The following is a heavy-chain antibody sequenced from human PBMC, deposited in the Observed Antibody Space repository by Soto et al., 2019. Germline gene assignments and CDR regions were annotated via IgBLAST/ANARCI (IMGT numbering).Heavy chain of an antibody. J-gene: IGHJ4*02. D-gene: IGHD4-17*01. CDR3: VRDKDYAFDY. V-gene: IGHV3-48*01. CDR1: GFTFIDFT. CDR2: SGWRARSE. Sequence: VGSLRLSCTASGFTFIDFTMDWVRQVPGEGLEWVSYSGWRARSEYHADSVQGRFTISRDDAKNLVYLQMNSLRADDTAIYYCVRDKDYAFDYWGQGTVVTVSS.